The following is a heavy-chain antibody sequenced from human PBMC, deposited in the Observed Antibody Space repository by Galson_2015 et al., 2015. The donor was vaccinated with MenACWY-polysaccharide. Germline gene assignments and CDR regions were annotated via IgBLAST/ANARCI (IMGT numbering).Heavy chain of an antibody. D-gene: IGHD2-15*01. V-gene: IGHV3-15*01. CDR2: IKSKTDGGTT. CDR1: GFTFSSAW. CDR3: TESGRAGAFDI. J-gene: IGHJ3*02. Sequence: SLRLSCAASGFTFSSAWMSWVRRAPGKGLEWVGRIKSKTDGGTTDYAAPVKGRFTISRDDSKNTLYLQMNSLKTEDTAVYYCTESGRAGAFDIWGQGTMVTVSS.